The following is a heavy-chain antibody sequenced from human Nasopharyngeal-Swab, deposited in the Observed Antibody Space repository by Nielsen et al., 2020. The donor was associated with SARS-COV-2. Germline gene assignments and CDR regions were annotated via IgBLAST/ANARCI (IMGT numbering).Heavy chain of an antibody. CDR2: RLYRAKWYN. J-gene: IGHJ4*02. CDR1: GDSVSGRKAG. V-gene: IGHV6-1*01. D-gene: IGHD3-3*01. CDR3: ARGRDFSFDS. Sequence: QTLSHTFASSGDSVSGRKAGRTCLMQSPPRGLEGLGRRLYRAKWYNDYAESVKSRIAVNPDTSKNQFSLQLNSVTPEDTAVYYCARGRDFSFDSWGQGTLVTASS.